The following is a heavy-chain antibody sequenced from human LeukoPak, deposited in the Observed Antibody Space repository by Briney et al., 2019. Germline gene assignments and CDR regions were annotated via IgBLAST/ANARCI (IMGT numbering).Heavy chain of an antibody. D-gene: IGHD2-15*01. Sequence: SSETLSLTCAVYGGSFSGYYWSWIRQPPGKGLGWIGEINHSGSTNYNPSLKSRVTISVDTSKNQFSLKLSSVTAADTAVYYCARTRRKWRSPNRALFDYWGQGTLVTVSS. J-gene: IGHJ4*02. CDR1: GGSFSGYY. CDR3: ARTRRKWRSPNRALFDY. CDR2: INHSGST. V-gene: IGHV4-34*01.